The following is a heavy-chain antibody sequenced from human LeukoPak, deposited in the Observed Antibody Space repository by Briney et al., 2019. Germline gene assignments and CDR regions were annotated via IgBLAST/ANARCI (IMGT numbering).Heavy chain of an antibody. CDR1: GFTFDDYA. Sequence: GGSLRLSCAASGFTFDDYAMHWVRQAPGKGLEWVSGISWNSGSIGYADSVKGRFTISRDNAKNSLYLQMNSLRAEDTAVYYCALGGYSGYDLSDYWGQGTLVTVSS. D-gene: IGHD5-12*01. J-gene: IGHJ4*02. CDR2: ISWNSGSI. V-gene: IGHV3-9*01. CDR3: ALGGYSGYDLSDY.